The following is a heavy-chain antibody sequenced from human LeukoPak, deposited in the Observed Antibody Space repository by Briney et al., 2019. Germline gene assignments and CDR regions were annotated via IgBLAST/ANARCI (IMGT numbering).Heavy chain of an antibody. CDR2: ISYDGSNK. J-gene: IGHJ4*02. Sequence: GGSLRLSCAASGFTFSSYGMHWVRQAPVKGLEWVAVISYDGSNKYYADSVKGRFTISRDNSKNTLYLQMNSLRAEDTAVYYCAKMGYYYDSSGYLPFDYWGQGTLVTVSS. CDR3: AKMGYYYDSSGYLPFDY. D-gene: IGHD3-22*01. V-gene: IGHV3-30*18. CDR1: GFTFSSYG.